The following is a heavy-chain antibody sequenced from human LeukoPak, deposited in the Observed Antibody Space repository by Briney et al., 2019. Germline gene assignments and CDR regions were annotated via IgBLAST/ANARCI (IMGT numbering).Heavy chain of an antibody. Sequence: ASETLSLTCSVSGDSISSRNWWTWVRQTPEKGLEWIGEIFHTGSTNYNPSVEGRVTISIDKSRNHFPLMLTSVTAADTALYYCARGMWFDTLFSAFDVWGQGTMVSVSS. D-gene: IGHD3-10*01. J-gene: IGHJ3*01. CDR3: ARGMWFDTLFSAFDV. CDR1: GDSISSRNW. CDR2: IFHTGST. V-gene: IGHV4-4*02.